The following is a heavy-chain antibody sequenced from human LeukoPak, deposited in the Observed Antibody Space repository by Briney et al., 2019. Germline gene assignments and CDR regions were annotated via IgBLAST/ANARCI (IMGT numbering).Heavy chain of an antibody. D-gene: IGHD3-22*01. CDR1: GYTFTGYY. CDR3: ARDPGDSSGYYHFDY. V-gene: IGHV1-2*02. CDR2: INPNSGGT. J-gene: IGHJ4*02. Sequence: ASVKVSCKASGYTFTGYYMHWVRQAPGQGLEWMGWINPNSGGTNYAQKFQGRVTMTRDTSTSTVYMELSSLRSEDTAVYYCARDPGDSSGYYHFDYWGQGTLVTVSS.